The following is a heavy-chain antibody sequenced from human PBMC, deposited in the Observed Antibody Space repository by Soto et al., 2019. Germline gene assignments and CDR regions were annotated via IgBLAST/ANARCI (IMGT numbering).Heavy chain of an antibody. CDR1: GFTFGDYA. V-gene: IGHV3-49*03. Sequence: GGSLRLSCTASGFTFGDYAMSWFRQAPGKGLEWVGFIRSKAYGGTTEYAASVKGRFTISRDDSKSIAYLQMNSLKTEDTAVYYCTVGSSGWYARVDYWGQGTLVTVSS. CDR2: IRSKAYGGTT. J-gene: IGHJ4*02. CDR3: TVGSSGWYARVDY. D-gene: IGHD6-19*01.